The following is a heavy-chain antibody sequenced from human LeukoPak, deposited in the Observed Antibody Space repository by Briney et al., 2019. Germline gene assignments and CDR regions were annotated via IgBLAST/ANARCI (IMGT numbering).Heavy chain of an antibody. J-gene: IGHJ3*02. CDR2: ISSSSSYI. V-gene: IGHV3-21*01. D-gene: IGHD6-19*01. CDR1: GFTFSSYS. Sequence: GGSLRLSCAASGFTFSSYSMNWVRQAPGKGLEWVSSISSSSSYIYYADSVKGRFTISRDNAKNSLYLQMNSLRAEDTAVYYCARGSGGWSPAHAFDIWGQGTMVTVSS. CDR3: ARGSGGWSPAHAFDI.